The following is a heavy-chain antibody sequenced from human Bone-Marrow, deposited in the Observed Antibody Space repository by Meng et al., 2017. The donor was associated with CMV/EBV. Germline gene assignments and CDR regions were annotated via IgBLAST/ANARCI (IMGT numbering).Heavy chain of an antibody. CDR1: GFTFSSYG. V-gene: IGHV3-30*02. CDR2: IRYDGSNN. J-gene: IGHJ4*02. CDR3: AKSMYCSGGSCYPLDY. Sequence: GESLKISCAASGFTFSSYGMHWVRQAPGKGLEWVAFIRYDGSNNYYVDSVKGRFTISRDSSKNTLYPQMNSLRAEDTAVYYCAKSMYCSGGSCYPLDYWGQGTLVTVSS. D-gene: IGHD2-15*01.